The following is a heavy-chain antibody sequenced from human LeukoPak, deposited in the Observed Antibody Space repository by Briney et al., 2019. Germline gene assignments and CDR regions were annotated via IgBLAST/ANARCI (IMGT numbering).Heavy chain of an antibody. CDR3: ARRIAVAGDFDY. D-gene: IGHD6-19*01. CDR1: GGSFSGYY. J-gene: IGHJ4*02. CDR2: INHSGST. Sequence: SETLSLTCAVYGGSFSGYYWSWIRQPPGKGLEWIGEINHSGSTNYNPSLKSRVTISVDTSKNQFSLKLSSVTAADTAVYYCARRIAVAGDFDYWGRGTLVTVSS. V-gene: IGHV4-34*01.